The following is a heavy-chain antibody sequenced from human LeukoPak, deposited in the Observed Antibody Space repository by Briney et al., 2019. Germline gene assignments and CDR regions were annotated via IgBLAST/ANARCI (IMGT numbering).Heavy chain of an antibody. Sequence: GGSLRLTCAASGFTYSSYDMNWVRQAPGKGLEWVGRIKSKTDGGTTDYAAPVKGRFTISRDDSKNTLYLQMNSLKTEDTAVYYCTRTPRGYTWFDPWGQGTLVTVSS. V-gene: IGHV3-15*01. CDR1: GFTYSSYD. CDR3: TRTPRGYTWFDP. D-gene: IGHD6-13*01. J-gene: IGHJ5*02. CDR2: IKSKTDGGTT.